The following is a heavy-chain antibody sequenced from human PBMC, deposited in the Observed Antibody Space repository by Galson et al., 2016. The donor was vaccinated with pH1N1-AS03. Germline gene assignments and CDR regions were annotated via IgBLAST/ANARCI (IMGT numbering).Heavy chain of an antibody. CDR2: FIPIFGTT. V-gene: IGHV1-69*05. CDR3: ARNSDSLGAFDV. CDR1: GGTFDNHP. Sequence: SVKVSCKASGGTFDNHPINWVRQAPGQGLEWMGGFIPIFGTTNYAPKYQGRVTFTTDDSTTTVDMELSNLRSEDTAVYYCARNSDSLGAFDVWGQGTLLSVSS. D-gene: IGHD1-7*01. J-gene: IGHJ3*01.